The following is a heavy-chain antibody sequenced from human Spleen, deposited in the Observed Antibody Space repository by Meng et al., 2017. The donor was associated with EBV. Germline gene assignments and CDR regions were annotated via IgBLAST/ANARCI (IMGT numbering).Heavy chain of an antibody. J-gene: IGHJ4*02. V-gene: IGHV1-69*01. Sequence: QVQLVQSGAEVKKPGSSVKVSCTASGGTFTRSAFSWVRQAPGQGLEWVGEIIPVFETPASAQKFQDRVSITADESTSTVYMELTSLTSGDTAVYYCARPAYCGGDCYRLDYWGQGTLVTVSS. CDR2: IIPVFETP. CDR1: GGTFTRSA. D-gene: IGHD2-21*01. CDR3: ARPAYCGGDCYRLDY.